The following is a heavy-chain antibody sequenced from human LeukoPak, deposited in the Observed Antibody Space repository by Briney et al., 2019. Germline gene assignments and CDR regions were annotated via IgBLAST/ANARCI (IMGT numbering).Heavy chain of an antibody. CDR1: GYTFTSYY. CDR3: ATIMAPIVGATTLDY. V-gene: IGHV1-46*01. D-gene: IGHD1-26*01. J-gene: IGHJ4*02. CDR2: INPSGGST. Sequence: ASVKVSCKASGYTFTSYYMHWVRQAPGQGLEWMGIINPSGGSTSYAQKFQGRVTMTRDTSTSTVYMELSSLRSEDTAVYYCATIMAPIVGATTLDYWGQGTLVTVSS.